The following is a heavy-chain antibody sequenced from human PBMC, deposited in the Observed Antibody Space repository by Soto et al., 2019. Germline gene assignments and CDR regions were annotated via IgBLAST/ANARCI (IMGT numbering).Heavy chain of an antibody. V-gene: IGHV3-23*01. D-gene: IGHD6-13*01. J-gene: IGHJ4*02. CDR3: AKRDGAAAAGIDY. Sequence: EVQLLESGGGLVQPGESLRLSCAASGFNFSLYAMTWVRQAPGKGLAWVSTISATGSTYYADSVKGRFTISRDNSKATVYLKMNNLRAEDTALYYCAKRDGAAAAGIDYWGQGNLVTVSS. CDR2: ISATGST. CDR1: GFNFSLYA.